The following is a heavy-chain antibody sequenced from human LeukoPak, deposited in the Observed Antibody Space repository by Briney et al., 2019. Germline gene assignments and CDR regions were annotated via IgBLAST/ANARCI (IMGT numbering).Heavy chain of an antibody. CDR2: IYYSGST. CDR1: GGSIGSYY. V-gene: IGHV4-59*01. CDR3: ARDREIAVAGTGFDY. Sequence: SETLSLTCTVSGGSIGSYYWSWIRQPPGKGLEWIGYIYYSGSTNYNPSLKSRVTISVDTSKNQFSLKLSSVTAADTAVYYCARDREIAVAGTGFDYWGQGTLVTVSS. D-gene: IGHD6-19*01. J-gene: IGHJ4*02.